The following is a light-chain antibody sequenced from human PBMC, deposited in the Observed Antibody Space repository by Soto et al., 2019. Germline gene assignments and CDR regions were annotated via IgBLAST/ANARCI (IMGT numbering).Light chain of an antibody. J-gene: IGKJ5*01. V-gene: IGKV3-20*01. Sequence: EIVVTQSPATLSVSPGERATLSCRASQSVGNKVAWYQHKPGQAPRLLIYDASNRATGIPDRFSGSGSGTDFTLTISRLEPEDFAVYYCQQYGSLPRTFGQGTRLEIK. CDR2: DAS. CDR3: QQYGSLPRT. CDR1: QSVGNK.